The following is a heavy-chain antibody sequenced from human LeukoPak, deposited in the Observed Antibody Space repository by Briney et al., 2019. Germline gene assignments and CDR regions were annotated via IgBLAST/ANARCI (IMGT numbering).Heavy chain of an antibody. CDR2: IDWDDDK. Sequence: RKSGPALVKPTQTLTLTCTFSGFSLSTPEMCVTWIRQPPGKALEWLARIDWDDDKFYSPSLRTRLTISKDTPKNQVVLRMTNMDPVDTGPYYFARMTPDSPSFDYWGQGALITVSS. J-gene: IGHJ4*02. V-gene: IGHV2-70*17. CDR1: GFSLSTPEMC. D-gene: IGHD2-15*01. CDR3: ARMTPDSPSFDY.